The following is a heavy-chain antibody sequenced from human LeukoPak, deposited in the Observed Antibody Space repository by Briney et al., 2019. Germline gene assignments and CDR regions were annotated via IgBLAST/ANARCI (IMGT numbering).Heavy chain of an antibody. CDR3: ASRLRGLLLGEYHYFDY. V-gene: IGHV4-39*01. J-gene: IGHJ4*02. CDR2: IYYSGST. CDR1: GGSISSSSYY. Sequence: PSETLSLTCTVSGGSISSSSYYWGWIRQPPGKGLERIGSIYYSGSTYYNPSLKSRVTISVDTSKNQFSLKLSSVTAADTAVYYCASRLRGLLLGEYHYFDYWGQGTLVTVSS. D-gene: IGHD3-22*01.